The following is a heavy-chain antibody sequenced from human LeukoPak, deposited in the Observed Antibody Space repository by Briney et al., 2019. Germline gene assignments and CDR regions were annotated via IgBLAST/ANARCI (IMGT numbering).Heavy chain of an antibody. V-gene: IGHV3-23*01. D-gene: IGHD2-15*01. CDR1: GLAFSRYV. CDR2: IGGSGGAT. Sequence: SGGTLRLSCVASGLAFSRYVLSWVLEAPGKRLKWVSAIGGSGGATYYADSVKGRFTISRDNSKNTLYLQMNSLRADDTAVYYCAKGVGINNYYYYGVDVWGKGTTVTVSS. J-gene: IGHJ6*04. CDR3: AKGVGINNYYYYGVDV.